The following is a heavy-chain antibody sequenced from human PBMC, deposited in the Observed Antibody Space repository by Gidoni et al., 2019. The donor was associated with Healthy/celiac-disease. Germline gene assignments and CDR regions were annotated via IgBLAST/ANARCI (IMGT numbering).Heavy chain of an antibody. J-gene: IGHJ4*02. D-gene: IGHD6-6*01. V-gene: IGHV3-21*01. CDR2: ISSSSSYI. CDR3: ARDTDSSSSEGDY. Sequence: EVQLVESGGGLVKPGGSLRLSCAASGFTFSSYSMNWVRQAPGKGLEWVSSISSSSSYIYYADSVKGRFTISRDNAKNSLYLQMNSLRAEDTAVYYCARDTDSSSSEGDYWGQGTLVTVSS. CDR1: GFTFSSYS.